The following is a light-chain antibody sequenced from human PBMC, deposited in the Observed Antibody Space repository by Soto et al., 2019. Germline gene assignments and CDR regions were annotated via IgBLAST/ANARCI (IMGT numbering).Light chain of an antibody. CDR1: QTVTRSY. CDR3: HQYDGSPIT. Sequence: EIVLTQSPGTLSLSPGERATLSFMASQTVTRSYLAWYQHKPGQAPRLLISGISRRAPGIPDRFSGDGSGTDFTLTINRLEPEDYAVYYCHQYDGSPITFGQGTRLEIK. V-gene: IGKV3-20*01. CDR2: GIS. J-gene: IGKJ5*01.